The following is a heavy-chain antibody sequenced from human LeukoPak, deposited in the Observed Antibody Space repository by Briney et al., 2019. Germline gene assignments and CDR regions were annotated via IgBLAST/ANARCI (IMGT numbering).Heavy chain of an antibody. CDR1: GFSFSSYS. Sequence: GGSLRLSCAASGFSFSSYSMCWVRQAPGKGLEWLSYITSSSHSIYYADSVKGRFTISRDNAQNSLFLQMNSLRAEDTAVYYCARDRQGMVRGVIGYWGQGTLVTVSS. D-gene: IGHD3-10*01. CDR3: ARDRQGMVRGVIGY. V-gene: IGHV3-48*01. CDR2: ITSSSHSI. J-gene: IGHJ4*02.